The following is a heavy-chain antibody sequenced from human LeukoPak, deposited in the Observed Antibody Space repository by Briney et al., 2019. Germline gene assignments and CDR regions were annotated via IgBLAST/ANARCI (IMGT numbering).Heavy chain of an antibody. Sequence: SETLSLTCAVYGGSFSGYYWSWIRQPPGAGLEWIGEINHSGSTNYNPSLKSRVTISVDTSKNQFSLKLSSVTAADTAVYYCARSDILTGYRYWGQGTLVTVSS. V-gene: IGHV4-34*01. D-gene: IGHD3-9*01. CDR2: INHSGST. J-gene: IGHJ4*02. CDR1: GGSFSGYY. CDR3: ARSDILTGYRY.